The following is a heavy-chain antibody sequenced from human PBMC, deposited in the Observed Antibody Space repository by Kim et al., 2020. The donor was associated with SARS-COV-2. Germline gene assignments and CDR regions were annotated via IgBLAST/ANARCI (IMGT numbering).Heavy chain of an antibody. J-gene: IGHJ4*02. CDR3: AKDYPSSGWPTFDS. CDR1: GFTFSRRA. D-gene: IGHD6-19*01. CDR2: VNNNNNP. Sequence: GGSLRLSCVASGFTFSRRAMSWVRQVPGKGLEWIASVNNNNNPYYADSVKGRFTASRDNTKDTFYLQMNSLRADDTALYYCAKDYPSSGWPTFDSWGQGT. V-gene: IGHV3-23*05.